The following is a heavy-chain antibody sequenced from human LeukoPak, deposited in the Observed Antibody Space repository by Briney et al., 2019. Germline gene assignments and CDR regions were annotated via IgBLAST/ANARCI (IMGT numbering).Heavy chain of an antibody. V-gene: IGHV3-74*03. D-gene: IGHD5-18*01. CDR1: GLTFNSYW. J-gene: IGHJ4*02. CDR3: ARGRGYSYGGGTYYFDY. CDR2: INGDASNT. Sequence: GGSLRLSCAASGLTFNSYWMHWVRQVAGKGLVWVARINGDASNTTYADSVKGRFTISRDNAKNSLYLQMNSLRAEDTALYYCARGRGYSYGGGTYYFDYWGQGTLVTVSS.